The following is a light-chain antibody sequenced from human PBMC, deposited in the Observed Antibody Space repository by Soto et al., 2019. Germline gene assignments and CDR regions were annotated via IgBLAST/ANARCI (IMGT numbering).Light chain of an antibody. V-gene: IGLV2-23*01. CDR3: CSYAGYTTYV. J-gene: IGLJ1*01. CDR1: SRDIWTYDL. Sequence: QSALIQPASVSGSPRQSITISCTGTSRDIWTYDLVSWYQQHPGKVPKLIIYEATKRPSGVSSRFSGSKSGTTASLTISGLQAEDEADYYCCSYAGYTTYVFGSGTKLTVL. CDR2: EAT.